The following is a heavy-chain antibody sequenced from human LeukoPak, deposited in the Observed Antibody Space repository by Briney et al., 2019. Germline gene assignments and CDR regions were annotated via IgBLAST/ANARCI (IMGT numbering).Heavy chain of an antibody. V-gene: IGHV4-30-4*01. Sequence: TSQTLSLTCTVSGGSISSGDYYWSWIRQPPGKGLEWIGYIYYSGSTYCNPSLKSRVTISVDTSKNQFSLKLSSVTAADTAVYYCAREEGSYSLDYWGQGTLVTVSS. J-gene: IGHJ4*02. CDR1: GGSISSGDYY. D-gene: IGHD3-10*01. CDR2: IYYSGST. CDR3: AREEGSYSLDY.